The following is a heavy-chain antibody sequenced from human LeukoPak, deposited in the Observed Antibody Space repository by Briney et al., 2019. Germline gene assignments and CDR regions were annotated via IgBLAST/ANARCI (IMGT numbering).Heavy chain of an antibody. CDR2: IYTSGST. Sequence: SETLSLTCSVSGGSISSGSYYWSWIRQPAGKGLEWIGRIYTSGSTNYNPSLKSRVTMSVDTSKNQFSLKLSSVTAADTAVYYCARENSGYVGYWGQGTLVTVSS. J-gene: IGHJ4*02. CDR1: GGSISSGSYY. CDR3: ARENSGYVGY. V-gene: IGHV4-61*02. D-gene: IGHD5-12*01.